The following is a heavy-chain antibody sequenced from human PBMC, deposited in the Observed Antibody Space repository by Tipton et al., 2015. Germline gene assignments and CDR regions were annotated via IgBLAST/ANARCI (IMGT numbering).Heavy chain of an antibody. CDR3: ARDSSYEPTDFDY. V-gene: IGHV3-33*01. J-gene: IGHJ4*02. Sequence: SLRLSCTASGFTFSTYGMHWVRQAPGKGLEWVAVIWNDGNTAYHPNSVKGRFTISRDNPKNTLYLQMNSLRAEDTAVYYCARDSSYEPTDFDYWGQGTLVTVSS. D-gene: IGHD1-14*01. CDR1: GFTFSTYG. CDR2: IWNDGNTA.